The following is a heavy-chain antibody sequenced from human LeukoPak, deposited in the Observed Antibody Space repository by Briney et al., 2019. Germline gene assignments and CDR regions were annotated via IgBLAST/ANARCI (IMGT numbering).Heavy chain of an antibody. CDR3: ARELRRIFDY. Sequence: SQTLSLTCAISGDSVSSNSAAWNWIRQSPSRGLEWLGRTYYRSRWYIDYAVSLKSRITIIPDTSKNQFSLQLNSVILEDTAVYFCARELRRIFDYWDQGSLVTVS. V-gene: IGHV6-1*01. J-gene: IGHJ4*02. CDR2: TYYRSRWYI. CDR1: GDSVSSNSAA.